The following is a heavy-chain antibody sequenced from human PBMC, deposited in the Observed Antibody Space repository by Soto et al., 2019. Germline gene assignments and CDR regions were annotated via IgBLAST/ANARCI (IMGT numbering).Heavy chain of an antibody. V-gene: IGHV3-9*01. CDR3: ARVGRVVTAMGYFDL. CDR1: GFRIDDYD. J-gene: IGHJ2*01. D-gene: IGHD2-21*02. CDR2: ISWSCGGL. Sequence: EVQLAEFGGNSGQPGRSRRVPCAASGFRIDDYDMFWVRQGPGKGLEWVSGISWSCGGLGSADSVKGRFTISRDNSKNTLYLQMNSLRAEDTAVYYCARVGRVVTAMGYFDLWGRGTLVTVSS.